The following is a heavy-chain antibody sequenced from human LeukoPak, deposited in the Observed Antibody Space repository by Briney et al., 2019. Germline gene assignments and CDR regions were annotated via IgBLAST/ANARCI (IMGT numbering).Heavy chain of an antibody. CDR1: GFTFSDYA. Sequence: GGSLRLSCAASGFTFSDYAMTWVRQAPGKGLEWVSSISGSGGSILYADSVKGRFTISRDNSRNTLYVQMNSLRAEDTAVYYCANLYVWGNYLAPSAWGQGTLVTVSS. J-gene: IGHJ5*02. CDR2: ISGSGGSI. D-gene: IGHD3-16*02. V-gene: IGHV3-23*01. CDR3: ANLYVWGNYLAPSA.